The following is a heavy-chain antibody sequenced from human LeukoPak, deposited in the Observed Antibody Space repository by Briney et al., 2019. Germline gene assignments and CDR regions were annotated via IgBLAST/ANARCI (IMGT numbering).Heavy chain of an antibody. D-gene: IGHD6-25*01. V-gene: IGHV4-59*01. CDR3: ARAETLAAIYFDF. J-gene: IGHJ4*02. CDR1: GGSISPYY. Sequence: SETLSLTCSVSGGSISPYYWSWFRQPPGKGLEWIGHIFHSGITTYNPSLKSRVTISLDSSKNQFFLRLTSVTAADTAMYYCARAETLAAIYFDFWGQGSLVTVSS. CDR2: IFHSGIT.